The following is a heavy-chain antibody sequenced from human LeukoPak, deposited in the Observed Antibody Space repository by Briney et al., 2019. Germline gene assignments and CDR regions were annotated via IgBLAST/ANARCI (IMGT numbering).Heavy chain of an antibody. CDR3: ARDLQRYASWFDT. V-gene: IGHV3-7*03. D-gene: IGHD1-1*01. Sequence: GGSLRLSCAASGFTFSNYWMSWVRQAPGKGLEWVANIKEDGSDKYYVDSVKGRFTISRDNAESSLYLQMNSLRAEDTAVYYCARDLQRYASWFDTWGQGTLVTVSS. J-gene: IGHJ5*02. CDR1: GFTFSNYW. CDR2: IKEDGSDK.